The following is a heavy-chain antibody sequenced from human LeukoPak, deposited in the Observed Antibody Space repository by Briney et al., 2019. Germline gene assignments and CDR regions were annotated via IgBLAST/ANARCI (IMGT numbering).Heavy chain of an antibody. CDR1: GFTFSSYA. V-gene: IGHV3-23*01. Sequence: SGGSLRLSCAASGFTFSSYAMSWVRQAPGKGLEWVSAISGSGGSTYYADSVKGRFTISRDNSKNTLYLQMNSLRADDTAVYYCAKFSYYYGSGRGYFDYWGQGTLVTVSS. CDR2: ISGSGGST. J-gene: IGHJ4*02. D-gene: IGHD3-10*01. CDR3: AKFSYYYGSGRGYFDY.